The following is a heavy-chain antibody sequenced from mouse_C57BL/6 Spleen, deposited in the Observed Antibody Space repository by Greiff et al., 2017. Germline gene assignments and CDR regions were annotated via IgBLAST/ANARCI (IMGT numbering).Heavy chain of an antibody. D-gene: IGHD1-1*01. Sequence: VLLVESGAELVRPGASVTLSCKASGYTFTDYEMHWVKQTPVHGLEWIGAIDPETGGTAYNQKFKGKAILTADKSSSTAYMELRSLTSEDSAVYYCTSYYYGSSPWYFDGWGQGTTRTVSS. CDR2: IDPETGGT. CDR3: TSYYYGSSPWYFDG. V-gene: IGHV1-15*01. J-gene: IGHJ2*01. CDR1: GYTFTDYE.